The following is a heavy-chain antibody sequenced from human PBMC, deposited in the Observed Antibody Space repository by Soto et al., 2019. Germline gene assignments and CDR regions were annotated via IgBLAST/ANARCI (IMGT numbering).Heavy chain of an antibody. CDR3: TRDGDYGYSLAY. J-gene: IGHJ4*02. CDR1: GASISTGKW. Sequence: QVQLQESGPGLVKPSETLTLTCAVSGASISTGKWWSWVRQPPGKGLEWIGEIYHSVSANYNPALRSRVTIEVDKSKNQFSLKLSVTAADTAMYYCTRDGDYGYSLAYWGQGTLVTVSS. V-gene: IGHV4-4*02. CDR2: IYHSVSA. D-gene: IGHD5-18*01.